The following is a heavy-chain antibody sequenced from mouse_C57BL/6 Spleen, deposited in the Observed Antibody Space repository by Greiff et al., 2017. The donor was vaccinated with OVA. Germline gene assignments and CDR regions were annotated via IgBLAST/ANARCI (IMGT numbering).Heavy chain of an antibody. J-gene: IGHJ3*01. CDR1: GYSITSGYY. D-gene: IGHD4-1*01. Sequence: ESGPGLVKPSQSLSLTCSVTGYSITSGYYWNWIRQFPGNKLEWMGYISYAGSNNYNPSLKNRISITRETSKNQFFLKLNSVTTEDTATYYCARGNWSAFCAYWGQGTLVTVSA. CDR2: ISYAGSN. CDR3: ARGNWSAFCAY. V-gene: IGHV3-6*01.